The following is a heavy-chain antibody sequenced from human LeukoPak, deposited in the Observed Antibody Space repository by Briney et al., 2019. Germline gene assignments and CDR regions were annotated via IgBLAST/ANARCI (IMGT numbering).Heavy chain of an antibody. V-gene: IGHV4-59*08. D-gene: IGHD2-8*02. Sequence: SETLSLTCTVSGGSISSYYWSWIRQPPGKGLEWIAYISDIGSINYNPSLKSRVTISLDTSKNQFSLKLSSVTAADTSVYYCAGHHPRNTVDFWGQGTLVTVSS. CDR3: AGHHPRNTVDF. J-gene: IGHJ4*02. CDR1: GGSISSYY. CDR2: ISDIGSI.